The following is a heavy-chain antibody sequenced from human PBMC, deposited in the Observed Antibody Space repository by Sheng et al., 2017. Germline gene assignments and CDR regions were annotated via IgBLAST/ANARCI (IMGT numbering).Heavy chain of an antibody. V-gene: IGHV3-53*02. J-gene: IGHJ3*02. Sequence: EVQLVETGGGLIQPGGSLRLSCAASGFTVSSNYMTWVRQAPGKGLEWVSVIYSGGTTYYADSVKGRFTISRDNSKNTLYLQMNSLRAEDTVVYYCARGGCSSTTCYAFDIWGQGT. CDR1: GFTVSSNY. D-gene: IGHD2-2*01. CDR3: ARGGCSSTTCYAFDI. CDR2: IYSGGTT.